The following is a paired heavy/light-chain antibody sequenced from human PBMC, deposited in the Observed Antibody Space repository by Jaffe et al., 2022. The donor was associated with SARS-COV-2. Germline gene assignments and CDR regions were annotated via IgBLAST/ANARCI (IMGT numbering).Light chain of an antibody. Sequence: DIVMTQSPDSLAVSLGERATINCKSSQSVLYSSNNKNYLAWYQQKPGQPPKLLIYWASTRESGVPDRFSGSGSGTDFTLSISSLQAEDVAVYYCQQYYSTPLTFGGGTKVEI. V-gene: IGKV4-1*01. CDR1: QSVLYSSNNKNY. J-gene: IGKJ4*01. CDR3: QQYYSTPLT. CDR2: WAS.
Heavy chain of an antibody. J-gene: IGHJ5*02. V-gene: IGHV3-23*01. D-gene: IGHD2-2*02. CDR1: GFTFSNYA. CDR3: AKAVNVVVPAAIAGTWFDP. CDR2: ISGSGGNT. Sequence: EVQLLQSGGGLVQPGGSLRLSCAASGFTFSNYAMSWVRQAPGKGLEWVSAISGSGGNTYYADSVKGRFTISRDNSKNTLYLQMNSLRAEDTALYYCAKAVNVVVPAAIAGTWFDPWGQGTLVTVSS.